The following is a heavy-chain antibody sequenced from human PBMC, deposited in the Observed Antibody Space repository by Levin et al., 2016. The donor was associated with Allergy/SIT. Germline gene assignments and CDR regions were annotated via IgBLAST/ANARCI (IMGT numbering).Heavy chain of an antibody. CDR3: ARKALVGVSDY. CDR2: IYPGDSDT. Sequence: GESLKISCTTSGYNFTNYWIGWVRQMPGKGLEWMGIIYPGDSDTRYSPSFQGQVTISADKSISTAYLQWSSLKASDTAMYYCARKALVGVSDYWGQGTLVTVSS. D-gene: IGHD3-3*01. V-gene: IGHV5-51*01. CDR1: GYNFTNYW. J-gene: IGHJ4*02.